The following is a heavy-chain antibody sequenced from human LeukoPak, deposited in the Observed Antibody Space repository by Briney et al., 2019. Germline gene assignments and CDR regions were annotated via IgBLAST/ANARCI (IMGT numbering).Heavy chain of an antibody. J-gene: IGHJ4*02. CDR3: AKDRAQQLVLDF. D-gene: IGHD6-13*01. Sequence: GGSLRLSCAASGFTFSSYAMSWVRQAPGKGLEWVSAIIGSGSSTYYADSAKGRFTISRDNSKNTLFLQMNSLRAEDTAVYYCAKDRAQQLVLDFWGQGTLVTVSS. CDR2: IIGSGSST. CDR1: GFTFSSYA. V-gene: IGHV3-23*01.